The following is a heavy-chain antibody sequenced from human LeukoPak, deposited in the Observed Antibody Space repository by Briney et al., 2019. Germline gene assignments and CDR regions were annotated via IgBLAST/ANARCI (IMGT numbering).Heavy chain of an antibody. Sequence: GGSLRLSCAASGFTFSSSGMHWVRQAPGKGLEWVAVMWYDGANRYYADSVKGRFTISRDNSKNTLFLQMNSLRAEDTAVYYCARAGGRTGYWGQGTLVTVSS. CDR3: ARAGGRTGY. CDR2: MWYDGANR. CDR1: GFTFSSSG. J-gene: IGHJ4*02. D-gene: IGHD1-26*01. V-gene: IGHV3-33*01.